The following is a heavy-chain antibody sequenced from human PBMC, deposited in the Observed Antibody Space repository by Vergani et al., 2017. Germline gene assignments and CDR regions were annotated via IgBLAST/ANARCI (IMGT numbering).Heavy chain of an antibody. CDR2: IYTSGST. D-gene: IGHD3-9*01. J-gene: IGHJ2*01. Sequence: QVQLQESGPGLVRPSQTLSLTCNVSGGSISSGSNYWTWIRQPAGKGLEWIALIYTSGSTDYNPALRGRVTIFEDTSKNHFSLIVSSMTAADTAVYYCARGFFDTVTGSWDFYLWGRGTLVTVSS. CDR3: ARGFFDTVTGSWDFYL. V-gene: IGHV4-61*02. CDR1: GGSISSGSNY.